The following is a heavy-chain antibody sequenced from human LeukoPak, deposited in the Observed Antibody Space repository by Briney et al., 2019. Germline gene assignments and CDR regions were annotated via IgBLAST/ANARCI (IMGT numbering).Heavy chain of an antibody. CDR3: ARYSYGLDY. V-gene: IGHV3-21*01. J-gene: IGHJ4*02. Sequence: GGSLRLSCAASGFXLSSYSMNWVRQAPGKGLEWVSYISSSSSHIYSADSVKGRFTISRDNTKNSLYLQMNSLRAEDTAVYYCARYSYGLDYWGQGTLVIVSS. CDR2: ISSSSSHI. CDR1: GFXLSSYS. D-gene: IGHD5-18*01.